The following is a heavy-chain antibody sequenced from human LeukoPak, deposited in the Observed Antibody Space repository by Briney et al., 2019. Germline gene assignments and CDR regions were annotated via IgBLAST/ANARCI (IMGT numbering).Heavy chain of an antibody. D-gene: IGHD2-15*01. CDR3: AGRAYCSGGSCYKPRLDY. V-gene: IGHV1-18*01. CDR2: ISAYNGNT. Sequence: ASVKVSCKASGYTFTSYGISWVRQAPGQGREWMGWISAYNGNTNYAQKLQGRVTMTTDTSTSTAYMELRSLRSDDTAVYYCAGRAYCSGGSCYKPRLDYLGQGTLVTVSS. J-gene: IGHJ4*02. CDR1: GYTFTSYG.